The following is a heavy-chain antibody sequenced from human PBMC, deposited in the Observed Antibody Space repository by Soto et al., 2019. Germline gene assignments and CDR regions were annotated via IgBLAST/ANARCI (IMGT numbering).Heavy chain of an antibody. D-gene: IGHD3-22*01. Sequence: PGGSLRLSCAASGFTFSYYYMIWIRQAPGKGLEWVSYISSSSSYTNYADSVKGRFTISRDNAKNSLYLQMDSLRAEDTAVYYCARGYDSSGHDAFDIWGQGTMVTVS. CDR1: GFTFSYYY. J-gene: IGHJ3*02. V-gene: IGHV3-11*06. CDR3: ARGYDSSGHDAFDI. CDR2: ISSSSSYT.